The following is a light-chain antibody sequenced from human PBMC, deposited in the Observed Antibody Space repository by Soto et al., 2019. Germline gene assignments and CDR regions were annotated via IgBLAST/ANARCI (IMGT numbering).Light chain of an antibody. J-gene: IGLJ1*01. CDR1: SSDVGGYNY. CDR2: EVS. Sequence: QSALTQPPSASGSPGQSVTISCTGASSDVGGYNYVSWYQQHPGKAPKLMIYEVSKRPSGVPDRFSGSKSGNTASLTVSGLQAEDDADYYCSSYAGSNHLVFGNGTKVTV. V-gene: IGLV2-8*01. CDR3: SSYAGSNHLV.